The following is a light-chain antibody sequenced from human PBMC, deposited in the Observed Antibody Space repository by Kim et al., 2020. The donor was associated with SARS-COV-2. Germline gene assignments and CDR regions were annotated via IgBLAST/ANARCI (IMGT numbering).Light chain of an antibody. CDR3: QESYGTPSLT. Sequence: DIQMTQSPSSLSASVGDRVSITCRASQSITNYLNWYQQKPGKAPSLLISAASSLQSGVPARFSGSGSGTHFTLTISSVQPEDFATYYCQESYGTPSLTFGGGTKVDIK. V-gene: IGKV1-39*01. CDR2: AAS. CDR1: QSITNY. J-gene: IGKJ4*01.